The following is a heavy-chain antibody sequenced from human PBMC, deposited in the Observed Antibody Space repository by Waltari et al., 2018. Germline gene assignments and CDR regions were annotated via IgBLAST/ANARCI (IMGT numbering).Heavy chain of an antibody. CDR1: GYTFPSYS. CDR3: ASLGEDAHFDY. Sequence: QVQLVQSGAEVKKPGASVTVSCQASGYTFPSYSMPWVRQAPGQGLEWMGIINPSGGSTSYAQKFQGRVTMTRDTSTSTVYMELSSLRSEDTAVYYCASLGEDAHFDYWGQGTLVTVSS. CDR2: INPSGGST. D-gene: IGHD3-16*01. J-gene: IGHJ4*02. V-gene: IGHV1-46*01.